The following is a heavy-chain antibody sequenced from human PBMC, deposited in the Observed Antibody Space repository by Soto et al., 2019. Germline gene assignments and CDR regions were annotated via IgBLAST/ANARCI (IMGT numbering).Heavy chain of an antibody. CDR3: ARDVRLPDY. V-gene: IGHV3-48*01. Sequence: EVQLVESGGGLVPPGGSLRLSCAASGFTFSTYSMNWVRQAPGKGLEWVSFISSTGETTYCADSVKGRLTISRDNAKNSLFLQMNSLTAEDTAVYYCARDVRLPDYWGQGTLVTVSS. J-gene: IGHJ4*02. CDR1: GFTFSTYS. D-gene: IGHD3-10*02. CDR2: ISSTGETT.